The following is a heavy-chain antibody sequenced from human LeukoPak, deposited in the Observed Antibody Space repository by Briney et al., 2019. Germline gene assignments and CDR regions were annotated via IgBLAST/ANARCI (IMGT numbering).Heavy chain of an antibody. Sequence: SETLSLTCTVSGYSISSGYYWGWIRQPPGKGLEWIGSIYHSGSTYYNPSLKSRLTIPVDPSKNQSSLKLRSVTAADTAVYYCARGIFGVHYDILTGYYTGDFDYWGQGTLVTVSS. CDR3: ARGIFGVHYDILTGYYTGDFDY. V-gene: IGHV4-38-2*02. CDR1: GYSISSGYY. D-gene: IGHD3-9*01. J-gene: IGHJ4*02. CDR2: IYHSGST.